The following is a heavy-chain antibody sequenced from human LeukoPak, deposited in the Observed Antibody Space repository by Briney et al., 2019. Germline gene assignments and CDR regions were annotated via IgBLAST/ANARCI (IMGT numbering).Heavy chain of an antibody. CDR1: GYTFTGYY. CDR3: ARVGDGLNDAFDM. Sequence: GASVKVSCKASGYTFTGYYMHWVRQAPGQGPEWMGRINPKTGGTNYAQKFQGRVTMTRDTSITTGYMELSRLRSDDTAVYYCARVGDGLNDAFDMWGQGTLVTVFS. D-gene: IGHD5-24*01. CDR2: INPKTGGT. J-gene: IGHJ3*02. V-gene: IGHV1-2*06.